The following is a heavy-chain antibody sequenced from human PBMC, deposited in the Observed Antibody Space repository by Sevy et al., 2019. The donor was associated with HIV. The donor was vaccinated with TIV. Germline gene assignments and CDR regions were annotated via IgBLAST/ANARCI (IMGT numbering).Heavy chain of an antibody. V-gene: IGHV3-30*18. D-gene: IGHD6-13*01. CDR2: ISNDGNNK. J-gene: IGHJ4*02. Sequence: GGSLRLSCAASGFTFNIYGMHWVRRAPGKGLEWVAVISNDGNNKYYADSVKGRFTISRDNSKNTLFLQMDSLRAEDTAVYYSAKDLRAAVGPFDYWDQGTLVTVSS. CDR1: GFTFNIYG. CDR3: AKDLRAAVGPFDY.